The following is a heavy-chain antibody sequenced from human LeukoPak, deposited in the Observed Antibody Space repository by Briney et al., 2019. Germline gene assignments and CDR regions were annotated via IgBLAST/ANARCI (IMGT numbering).Heavy chain of an antibody. J-gene: IGHJ4*02. CDR1: GFTFSRYW. CDR3: ARDPAYYDSSGLTDY. Sequence: GGSLRLSCAASGFTFSRYWMHWVRQAPGKGLVWVSRINSDGSSTSYADSVKGRFTISRDNAKNTLYLQMNSLRAEDTAVYYCARDPAYYDSSGLTDYWGQGTLVTVSS. D-gene: IGHD3-22*01. V-gene: IGHV3-74*01. CDR2: INSDGSST.